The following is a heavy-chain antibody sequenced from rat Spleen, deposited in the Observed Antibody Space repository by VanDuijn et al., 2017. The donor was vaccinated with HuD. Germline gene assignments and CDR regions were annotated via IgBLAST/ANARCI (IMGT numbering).Heavy chain of an antibody. CDR2: INSAGTT. Sequence: VQLQESGPGLVKPSQSLSLTCSVPAYSITSSYRWNWIRKFPGNKLEWMGHINSAGTTTHNPSLKSRISITRDTSKNQFFLQVDSVSTEDTATYYCARSRYNNYVMDAWGQGASVTVSA. CDR3: ARSRYNNYVMDA. V-gene: IGHV3-3*01. J-gene: IGHJ4*01. CDR1: AYSITSSYR. D-gene: IGHD1-10*01.